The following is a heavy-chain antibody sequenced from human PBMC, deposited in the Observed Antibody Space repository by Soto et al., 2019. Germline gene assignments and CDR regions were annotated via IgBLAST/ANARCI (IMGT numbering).Heavy chain of an antibody. CDR3: ARVMGGYCSGGSCYHNWFDP. CDR1: GGSISSYY. D-gene: IGHD2-15*01. CDR2: IYYSGST. J-gene: IGHJ5*02. V-gene: IGHV4-59*01. Sequence: PSETLSLTCTVSGGSISSYYWSWIRQPPGKGLEWIGYIYYSGSTNYNPSLKSRVTISVDTSKNQFSLKLSSVTAADTAVYYCARVMGGYCSGGSCYHNWFDPWGQGTLVTVSS.